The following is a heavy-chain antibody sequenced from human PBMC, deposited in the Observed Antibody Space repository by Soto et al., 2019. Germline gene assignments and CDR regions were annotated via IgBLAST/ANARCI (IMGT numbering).Heavy chain of an antibody. CDR2: IYLSGGT. V-gene: IGHV4-30-4*01. CDR1: GGSISSSDYY. J-gene: IGHJ5*02. Sequence: QVQLQESGPGLVKPSQTLSLTCTVSGGSISSSDYYWSWIRQPPGKGLEWIGYIYLSGGTYHNPSLKSRVTISSDTSKNQFSLKLTSVTAADTAVYYCVRGHHSGNYYIGGGTRECSWGPGTLVTVSS. CDR3: VRGHHSGNYYIGGGTRECS. D-gene: IGHD1-26*01.